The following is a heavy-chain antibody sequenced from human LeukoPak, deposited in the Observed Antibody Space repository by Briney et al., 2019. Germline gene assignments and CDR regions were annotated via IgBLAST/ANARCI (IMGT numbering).Heavy chain of an antibody. CDR2: IWYDGSQK. CDR1: GLTFSTSG. J-gene: IGHJ4*02. Sequence: GRSLRLSCATSGLTFSTSGMHWVRQAPGKGLEWVAVIWYDGSQKYYADSVKGRFTISRDNSKNTLYLQMNSLTAEDTAVYYCARDTGHLILGDYWGQGTLVIVSS. CDR3: ARDTGHLILGDY. V-gene: IGHV3-33*01. D-gene: IGHD7-27*01.